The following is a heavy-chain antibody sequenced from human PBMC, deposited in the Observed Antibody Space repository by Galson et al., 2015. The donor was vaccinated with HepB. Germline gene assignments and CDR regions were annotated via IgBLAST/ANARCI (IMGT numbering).Heavy chain of an antibody. CDR3: ARADCGGDCYSSWADAFDI. Sequence: TLSLTCTVSGGSISSGGYYWSWIRQHPGKGLEWIGYIYYSGSTYYNPSLKSRVTISVDTSKNQFSLKLSSVTAADTAVYYCARADCGGDCYSSWADAFDIWGQGTMVTVSS. CDR1: GGSISSGGYY. V-gene: IGHV4-31*03. J-gene: IGHJ3*02. D-gene: IGHD2-21*01. CDR2: IYYSGST.